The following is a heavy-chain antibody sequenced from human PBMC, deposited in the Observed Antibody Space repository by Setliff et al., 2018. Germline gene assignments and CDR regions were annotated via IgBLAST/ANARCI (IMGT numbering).Heavy chain of an antibody. J-gene: IGHJ4*02. Sequence: ASVKVSCKASGYTFTGYYMHWVRQAPGQGPEWMGWINPNSGGTNYAQKFQGWVTMTRDTSISTAYMELSRLRSDDTAVYYCARDRDSSGYPYYFDYWGQGTLVTVSS. CDR2: INPNSGGT. CDR3: ARDRDSSGYPYYFDY. CDR1: GYTFTGYY. V-gene: IGHV1-2*04. D-gene: IGHD3-22*01.